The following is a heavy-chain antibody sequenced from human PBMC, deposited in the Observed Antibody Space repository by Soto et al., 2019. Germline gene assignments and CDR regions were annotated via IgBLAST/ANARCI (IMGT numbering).Heavy chain of an antibody. V-gene: IGHV4-34*01. CDR1: GGSFSGYY. D-gene: IGHD3-10*01. Sequence: PSETLSLTCAVYGGSFSGYYWSWIRQLPGKGLEWIGEINHSGSTNYNPSLKSRVTISVDTSKNQFSLKLSSVTAADTAVYYCERFWERWLQPPYFDYWCQGILVTVSS. J-gene: IGHJ4*02. CDR3: ERFWERWLQPPYFDY. CDR2: INHSGST.